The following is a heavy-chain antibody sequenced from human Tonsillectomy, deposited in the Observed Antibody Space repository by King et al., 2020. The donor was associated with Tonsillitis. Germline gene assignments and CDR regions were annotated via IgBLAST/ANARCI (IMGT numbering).Heavy chain of an antibody. CDR3: VFNSLGYCSGGSCWDS. D-gene: IGHD2-15*01. J-gene: IGHJ4*02. V-gene: IGHV3-23*04. CDR1: GFTSSIYA. CDR2: ISTSGRDT. Sequence: VQLVESGGGCVQPGGSLRLSCAPSGFTSSIYAMSWVRRAPGKGLSGVSAISTSGRDTWYADSVKGRFTISRDNSKNTLYLQMNSRRAEDTAVYYCVFNSLGYCSGGSCWDSWGQGTLVTVSS.